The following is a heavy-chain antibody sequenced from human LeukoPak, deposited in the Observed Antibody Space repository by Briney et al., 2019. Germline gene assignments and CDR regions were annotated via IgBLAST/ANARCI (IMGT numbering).Heavy chain of an antibody. Sequence: SETLSLTCAVYGGSFSGYYWSWIRQPPGKGLEWIGEINHSGSTNYNPSLKSRVTISVDTSKNQFSLKLSSVTAADTAVHYCARNFVDYGDYLDAFDIWGQGTMVTVSS. J-gene: IGHJ3*02. CDR2: INHSGST. V-gene: IGHV4-34*01. CDR3: ARNFVDYGDYLDAFDI. D-gene: IGHD4-17*01. CDR1: GGSFSGYY.